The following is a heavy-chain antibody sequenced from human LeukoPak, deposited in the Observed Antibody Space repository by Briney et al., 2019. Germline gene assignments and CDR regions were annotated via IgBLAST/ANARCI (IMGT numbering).Heavy chain of an antibody. D-gene: IGHD3-16*02. CDR1: GYTFTSYD. Sequence: GASVKVSCKASGYTFTSYDINWVRQATGQGLEWMGYMNPASGNTGYAQKFQGRVTMTTDTSISTAYMELSSVRSEDTAVYYCARVPREIASIWGQGTMVTVSS. V-gene: IGHV1-8*01. CDR3: ARVPREIASI. CDR2: MNPASGNT. J-gene: IGHJ3*02.